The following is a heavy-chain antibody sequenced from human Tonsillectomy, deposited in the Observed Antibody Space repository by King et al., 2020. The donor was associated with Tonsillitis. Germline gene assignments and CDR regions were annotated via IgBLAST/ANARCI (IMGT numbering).Heavy chain of an antibody. Sequence: ITLKESGPTLVKPTQTLTLTCTFSGLSLSTSEEGVGWIRQPPGKALEWLGVIYWDDDKRYSPSLKSRHTITKDTSKNQVVLTMTNMDPVDTGTYYCAHRLAYHDRNYFDYWGQGTLVTVSS. D-gene: IGHD3-22*01. CDR3: AHRLAYHDRNYFDY. CDR1: GLSLSTSEEG. CDR2: IYWDDDK. V-gene: IGHV2-5*02. J-gene: IGHJ4*02.